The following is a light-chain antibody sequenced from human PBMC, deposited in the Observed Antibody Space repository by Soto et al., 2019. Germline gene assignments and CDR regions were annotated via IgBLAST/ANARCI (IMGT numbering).Light chain of an antibody. J-gene: IGKJ4*01. CDR3: QQANSLPLT. V-gene: IGKV1-12*01. CDR2: DAS. Sequence: DIQMTQSPSSVSASVGDRVTITCRGSQGISNRLAWYQQKPGKAPKLLIYDASTLQTAVPSRFSGSGSVTDFTLTISSLQPEDFATYSCQQANSLPLTVGGGPKVGIK. CDR1: QGISNR.